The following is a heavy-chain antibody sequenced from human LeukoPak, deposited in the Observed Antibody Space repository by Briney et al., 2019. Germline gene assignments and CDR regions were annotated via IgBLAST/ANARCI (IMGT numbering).Heavy chain of an antibody. V-gene: IGHV5-51*01. CDR2: IYLGDSDT. CDR3: ARGSYGGNSGRHGGAFDI. J-gene: IGHJ3*02. Sequence: GESLKISCKGFGYSFTSYWIGWGRRMPGKGLEWMGIIYLGDSDTRYSPSFQGQVTISADKSISTAYLQWSSLKASDTAMYYCARGSYGGNSGRHGGAFDIWGQGTMVTVSS. CDR1: GYSFTSYW. D-gene: IGHD4-23*01.